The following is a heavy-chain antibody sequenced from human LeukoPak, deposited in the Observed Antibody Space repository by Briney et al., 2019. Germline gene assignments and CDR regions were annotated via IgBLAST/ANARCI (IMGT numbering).Heavy chain of an antibody. CDR2: ISWNSGSI. CDR1: GFNFDDYA. CDR3: AKVRYFDWLPDY. Sequence: GGSLRLSCAASGFNFDDYAMHWVRQAPGKGLEWVPGISWNSGSIGYADSVKGRFTISRDNAKNSLYLQMNSLRAEDTALYYCAKVRYFDWLPDYWGQGTLVTVSS. D-gene: IGHD3-9*01. J-gene: IGHJ4*02. V-gene: IGHV3-9*01.